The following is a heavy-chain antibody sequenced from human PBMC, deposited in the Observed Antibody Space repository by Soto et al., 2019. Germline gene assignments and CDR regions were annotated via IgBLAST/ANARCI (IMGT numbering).Heavy chain of an antibody. J-gene: IGHJ4*02. D-gene: IGHD2-2*01. V-gene: IGHV3-30*18. CDR1: GFIFSSYG. CDR3: AKGGEYQLLRIYFDY. CDR2: ISYDGSSK. Sequence: QVQLVESGGGVVQPGRSLRLSCAASGFIFSSYGMHWVRQAPGKGLEWVAVISYDGSSKYYADSVKGRFTISRDNSENTLHLQMNSLSAEDTAMYYCAKGGEYQLLRIYFDYWGQGTPVTVSS.